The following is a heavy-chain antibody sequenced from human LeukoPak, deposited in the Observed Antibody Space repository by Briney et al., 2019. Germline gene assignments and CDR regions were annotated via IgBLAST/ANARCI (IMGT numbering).Heavy chain of an antibody. V-gene: IGHV3-15*01. CDR1: GFTFSSAW. CDR2: IKSKTDGGTT. J-gene: IGHJ6*03. CDR3: TTDPNLYDSSGYYWGGYYYYYYMDV. Sequence: PGGSLRLSCAASGFTFSSAWMSWVRQAPGKGLEWVGRIKSKTDGGTTDYAAPVKGRFTISRDDSKNTLYLQMNSLKTEDTAVYYCTTDPNLYDSSGYYWGGYYYYYYMDVWGKGTTVTISS. D-gene: IGHD3-22*01.